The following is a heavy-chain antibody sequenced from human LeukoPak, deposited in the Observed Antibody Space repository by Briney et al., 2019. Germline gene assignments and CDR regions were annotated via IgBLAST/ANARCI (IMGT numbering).Heavy chain of an antibody. J-gene: IGHJ4*02. D-gene: IGHD5-18*01. Sequence: SVKVSCKASGGTFSSYAISWVRQAPGQGLEWMGRIIPILGIANYAQKLQGRVTITADKSTSTAYMELSSLRSEDTAVYYCASTGDTAMDYYFDYWGQGTLVTVSS. V-gene: IGHV1-69*04. CDR1: GGTFSSYA. CDR2: IIPILGIA. CDR3: ASTGDTAMDYYFDY.